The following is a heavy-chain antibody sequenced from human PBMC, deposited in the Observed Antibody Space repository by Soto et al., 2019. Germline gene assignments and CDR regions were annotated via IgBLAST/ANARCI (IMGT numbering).Heavy chain of an antibody. CDR2: TYYRSKSFN. CDR1: GDSVSSNSAA. V-gene: IGHV6-1*01. J-gene: IGHJ4*02. CDR3: ARVDQGFDY. D-gene: IGHD5-12*01. Sequence: PSQTLSLTFVISGDSVSSNSAAWNWISQSPSRGLEWLGRTYYRSKSFNNYALSVKSRITINPDTSKKQFSLQLNSVTPEDTAVYYCARVDQGFDYWGQGTLVTVSS.